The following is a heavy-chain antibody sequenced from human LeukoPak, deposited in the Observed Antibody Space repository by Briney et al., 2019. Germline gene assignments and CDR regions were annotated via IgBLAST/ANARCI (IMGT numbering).Heavy chain of an antibody. CDR1: GFTFSSYA. V-gene: IGHV3-23*01. Sequence: GGSLRLSCAASGFTFSSYAMSWVRQAPGKGLEGVSVISGSGGDTYYADSVKGRFTISRHNSKNTLYLQMNSLRAEDTAIYYCAKTGCTSTGCYENYWGQGTLVTVSS. CDR3: AKTGCTSTGCYENY. J-gene: IGHJ4*02. D-gene: IGHD2-2*01. CDR2: ISGSGGDT.